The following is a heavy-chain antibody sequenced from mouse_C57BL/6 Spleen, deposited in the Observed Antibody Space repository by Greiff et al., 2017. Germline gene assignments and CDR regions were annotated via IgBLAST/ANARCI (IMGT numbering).Heavy chain of an antibody. D-gene: IGHD2-3*01. Sequence: QVQLQQPGAELVKPGASVKLSCKASGYTFTSYWMQWVKQRPGQGLEWIGEIDPSDSYTNYNQKFKGKATLTVDTSSSTAYMQLSSLTSEDSAVYYCARSSGDGYRDYWGQGTTLTVSS. CDR1: GYTFTSYW. J-gene: IGHJ2*01. CDR3: ARSSGDGYRDY. CDR2: IDPSDSYT. V-gene: IGHV1-50*01.